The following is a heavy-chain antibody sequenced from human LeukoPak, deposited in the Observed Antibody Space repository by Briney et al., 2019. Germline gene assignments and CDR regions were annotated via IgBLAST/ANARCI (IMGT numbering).Heavy chain of an antibody. D-gene: IGHD3-10*01. CDR2: MRTDGSVP. V-gene: IGHV3-7*01. CDR1: GFIVSSNY. Sequence: GGSLRLSCAASGFIVSSNYMSWVRQAPGEGLEWVANMRTDGSVPSYVDSVKGRFTISRDNAKSSLYLQMNNLRVEDTAVYYCARDKDFTIDYWGQGTLVTVSS. CDR3: ARDKDFTIDY. J-gene: IGHJ4*02.